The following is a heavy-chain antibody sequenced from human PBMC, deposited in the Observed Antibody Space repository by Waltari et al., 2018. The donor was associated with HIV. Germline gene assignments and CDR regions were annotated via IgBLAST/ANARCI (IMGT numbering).Heavy chain of an antibody. CDR3: ARDYGSGSYYNY. Sequence: EVQLVEYGGGVVRPGGSLRLSCVASGFNFADYGMSWVRQAPGKGLEWVSGINWNGGSTGYADSVKGRFSISRDNAKNSLYLQMNSLRAEDTALYYCARDYGSGSYYNYWGQGTLVTVSS. V-gene: IGHV3-20*04. J-gene: IGHJ4*02. CDR2: INWNGGST. CDR1: GFNFADYG. D-gene: IGHD3-10*01.